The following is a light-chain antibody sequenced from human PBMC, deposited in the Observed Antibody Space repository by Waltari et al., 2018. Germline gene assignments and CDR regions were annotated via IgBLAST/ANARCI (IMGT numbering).Light chain of an antibody. CDR1: NIGDRT. CDR3: QVWDDSSDHVV. V-gene: IGLV3-21*03. J-gene: IGLJ2*01. CDR2: DDS. Sequence: SYVLTQPPSVSVAPGKTAMITCGADNIGDRTVHWYQQRPGQAPVLVVVDDSDRPSGIHGRFSCPNSGGTAPLTISRVAAGDEADYSCQVWDDSSDHVVFGGGTKLTVL.